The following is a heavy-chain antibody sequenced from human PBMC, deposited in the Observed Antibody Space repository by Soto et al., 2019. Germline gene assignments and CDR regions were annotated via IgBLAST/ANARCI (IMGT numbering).Heavy chain of an antibody. CDR3: ARDYYKYYDSSGYYRSPAY. CDR1: GFTFSSYA. CDR2: ISYDGSDK. Sequence: GGSLRLSCAASGFTFSSYAMHWVRQAPGKGLEWVALISYDGSDKDYADSVKGRFTISRDNSRNTLFLQMNSLGAEDTAVYYCARDYYKYYDSSGYYRSPAYWGQGTLVTVS. V-gene: IGHV3-30-3*01. J-gene: IGHJ4*02. D-gene: IGHD3-22*01.